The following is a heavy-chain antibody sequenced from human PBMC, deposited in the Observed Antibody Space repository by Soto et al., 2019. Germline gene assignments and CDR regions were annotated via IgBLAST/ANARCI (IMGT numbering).Heavy chain of an antibody. V-gene: IGHV4-34*01. J-gene: IGHJ4*02. Sequence: SETLSLTCAVYGETFSGYYWSWIRQPTGKGLEWIGEINRSRSTNHNPSLKSRVTISVDTSKNQFPLKLNSVTAADTAVYYFARGRVGTGSQYFRFRGQGTLVNVSS. CDR1: GETFSGYY. CDR3: ARGRVGTGSQYFRF. D-gene: IGHD3-9*01. CDR2: INRSRST.